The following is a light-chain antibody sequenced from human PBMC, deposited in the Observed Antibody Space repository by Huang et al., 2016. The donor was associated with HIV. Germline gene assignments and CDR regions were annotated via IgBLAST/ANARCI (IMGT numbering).Light chain of an antibody. CDR3: QQYYTSPA. Sequence: DIQMTQSPSSLSGFVGDTVTITCRASLGISNSVAWYQQKPGKAPKLLLYSTSRLESGVQSRFRGGGSGTDYTLTINSLQPDDFATYYCQQYYTSPAFGQGSKVEIK. J-gene: IGKJ1*01. V-gene: IGKV1-NL1*01. CDR1: LGISNS. CDR2: STS.